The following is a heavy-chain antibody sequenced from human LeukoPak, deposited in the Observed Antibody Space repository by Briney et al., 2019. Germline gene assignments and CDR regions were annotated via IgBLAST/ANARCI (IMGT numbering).Heavy chain of an antibody. CDR3: ARGGDYGGNSEYYYYGMDV. V-gene: IGHV1-8*01. CDR1: GYTFTSYD. J-gene: IGHJ6*02. D-gene: IGHD4-23*01. CDR2: MNPNSGNT. Sequence: ASVKVSCKASGYTFTSYDINWVRQATGQGLEWMGWMNPNSGNTGYAQKFQGRVTMTRNTSISTAYMGLSSLRSEDTAVYYCARGGDYGGNSEYYYYGMDVWGQGTTVTVSS.